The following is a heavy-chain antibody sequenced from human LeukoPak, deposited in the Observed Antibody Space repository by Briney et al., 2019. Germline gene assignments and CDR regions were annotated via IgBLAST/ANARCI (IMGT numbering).Heavy chain of an antibody. CDR3: ARSPHYYGSGSYYTTPYFDY. CDR1: GFTFSSYA. J-gene: IGHJ4*02. V-gene: IGHV3-21*01. CDR2: ISSSSSYI. D-gene: IGHD3-10*01. Sequence: GGSLRLSCEGSGFTFSSYAMSWVRQAPGKGLEWVSSISSSSSYIYYADSVKGRFTISRDNAKNSLYLQMNSLRAEDTAVYYCARSPHYYGSGSYYTTPYFDYWGQGTLVTVSS.